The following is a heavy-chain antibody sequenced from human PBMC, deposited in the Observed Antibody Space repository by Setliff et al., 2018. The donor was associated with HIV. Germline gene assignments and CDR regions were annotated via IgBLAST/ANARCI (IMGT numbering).Heavy chain of an antibody. D-gene: IGHD4-17*01. CDR1: GGSISSYF. CDR2: ISYSGST. V-gene: IGHV4-59*01. Sequence: SETLSLTCTISGGSISSYFWSWIRQPPGKGPEWIGYISYSGSTNYNPSLQSRVTISLDMSKNQFSLKLSSVTAADTAVYYCARQVGDDYGGYDLWDYYFDLWGQGTLVTVSS. J-gene: IGHJ4*02. CDR3: ARQVGDDYGGYDLWDYYFDL.